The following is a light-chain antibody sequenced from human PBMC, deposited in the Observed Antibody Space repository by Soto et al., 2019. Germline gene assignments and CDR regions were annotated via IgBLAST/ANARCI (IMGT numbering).Light chain of an antibody. J-gene: IGLJ2*01. CDR3: SSYTSSSTL. Sequence: QSALTQPASVSGSRGQSITISCTGTSSDVGGYNYVSWYQQHPGKAPKLMIYEVSNRPSGVSNRFSGSKSGNTASLTISGLQAEDEADYYSSSYTSSSTLFGGGTKVTVL. CDR1: SSDVGGYNY. V-gene: IGLV2-14*01. CDR2: EVS.